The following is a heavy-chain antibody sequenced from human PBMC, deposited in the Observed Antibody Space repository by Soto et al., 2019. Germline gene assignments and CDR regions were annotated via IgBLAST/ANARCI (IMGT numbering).Heavy chain of an antibody. CDR3: ASTYSTSWYWFDP. V-gene: IGHV2-26*04. D-gene: IGHD6-13*01. J-gene: IGHJ5*02. Sequence: QVTVKESGPVLVKPTETLTLTCTVSGFSLSNAGLGVSWIRQPPGKALEWLAHIFSNDEKSYSTSLKSRLTTSQHTSKSQVVLTITHMDPVDTATYYCASTYSTSWYWFDPWGQGTLVTVSS. CDR2: IFSNDEK. CDR1: GFSLSNAGLG.